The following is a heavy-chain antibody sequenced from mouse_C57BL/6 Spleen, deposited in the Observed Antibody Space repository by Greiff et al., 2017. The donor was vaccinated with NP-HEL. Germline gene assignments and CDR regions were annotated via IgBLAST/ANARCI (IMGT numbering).Heavy chain of an antibody. J-gene: IGHJ1*03. V-gene: IGHV1-50*01. Sequence: QVQLQQPGAELVKPGASVKLSCKASGYTFTSYWMQWVKQRPGQGLEWIGEIDPSDSYNNYNQKFKGKATLTVDTSSSTAYMQLSSLTSEDSAVYYWARTSTVVPYWYFDVWGTGTTVTVSS. CDR3: ARTSTVVPYWYFDV. D-gene: IGHD1-1*01. CDR2: IDPSDSYN. CDR1: GYTFTSYW.